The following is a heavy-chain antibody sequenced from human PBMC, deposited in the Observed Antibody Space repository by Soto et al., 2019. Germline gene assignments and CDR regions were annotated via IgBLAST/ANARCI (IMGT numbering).Heavy chain of an antibody. CDR2: IYHSGSP. D-gene: IGHD3-16*01. Sequence: QVQLQESGPGLVKPSGTLSLTCAASSGSIFTTNWWSWVRQSPGRGLQWIGDIYHSGSPKYNPSLESRVSKSIDKSTDRFFLYLTSVPAAETAVYYCARKPDVATAKVGGGYVFDVWGQGTMVTVSS. J-gene: IGHJ3*01. CDR1: SGSIFTTNW. V-gene: IGHV4-4*02. CDR3: ARKPDVATAKVGGGYVFDV.